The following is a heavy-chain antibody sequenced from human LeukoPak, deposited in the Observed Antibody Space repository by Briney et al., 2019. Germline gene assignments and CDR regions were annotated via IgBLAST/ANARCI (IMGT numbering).Heavy chain of an antibody. D-gene: IGHD3-10*01. CDR1: GDSMNNYY. V-gene: IGHV4-59*08. J-gene: IGHJ4*02. CDR2: INYSGST. Sequence: SETLSLTCTVSGDSMNNYYWSWIRQPPGKGLEWIGNINYSGSTNSNPSLKSRATISVDTSKNQFSLNLSSVTAADTALYYCARARYGSGSPFDYWGQGTLVTVSS. CDR3: ARARYGSGSPFDY.